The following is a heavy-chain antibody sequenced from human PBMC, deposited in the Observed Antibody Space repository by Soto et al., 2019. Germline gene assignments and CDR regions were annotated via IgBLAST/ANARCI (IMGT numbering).Heavy chain of an antibody. CDR1: GFTFSRNS. Sequence: EVQLVESGGCLVQPWGSLRLFCAASGFTFSRNSMNWVRQAPGKGLEWVSYISRSSSTIYYADAVKGRFTISRDNAKNSLYLQMNRLRAEDTAVYYCARDDEIGYFDYWGQGTLVTVSS. CDR2: ISRSSSTI. J-gene: IGHJ4*02. V-gene: IGHV3-48*01. D-gene: IGHD3-22*01. CDR3: ARDDEIGYFDY.